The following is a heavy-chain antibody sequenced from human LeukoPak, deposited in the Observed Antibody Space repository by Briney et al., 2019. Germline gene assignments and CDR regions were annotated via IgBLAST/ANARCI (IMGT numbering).Heavy chain of an antibody. D-gene: IGHD3-10*01. J-gene: IGHJ6*02. CDR2: IYSGGST. CDR1: GFTVSNNY. CDR3: ARDRREGVYGMDV. Sequence: PGGSLRLSCAASGFTVSNNYMSGVRQAPGKGLEWVSIIYSGGSTYYADSVKGRFTISRHNSKNTLYLQMNSLRAEDTAVYYCARDRREGVYGMDVWGQGTTVTVSS. V-gene: IGHV3-53*04.